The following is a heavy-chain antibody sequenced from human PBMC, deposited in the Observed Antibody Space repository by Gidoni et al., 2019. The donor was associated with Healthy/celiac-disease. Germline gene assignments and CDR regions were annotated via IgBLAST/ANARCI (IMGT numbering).Heavy chain of an antibody. CDR3: AKGGMNY. CDR2: ISYDGSNK. V-gene: IGHV3-30*18. D-gene: IGHD3-16*01. Sequence: QVQLVESGGGVVQPGRSLRLSCAASGFTFSSYGMPWVRQAPGKGLEWVAVISYDGSNKYYADSVKGRFTISRDNSKNTLYLQMNSLRAEDTAVYYCAKGGMNYWGQGTLVTVSS. J-gene: IGHJ4*02. CDR1: GFTFSSYG.